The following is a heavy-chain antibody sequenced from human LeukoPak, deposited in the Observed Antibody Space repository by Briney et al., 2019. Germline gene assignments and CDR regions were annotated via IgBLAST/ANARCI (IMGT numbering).Heavy chain of an antibody. J-gene: IGHJ4*02. Sequence: PGGSLRLSCAASGFTFSSYGMHWVRQAPGKGLEWVAVMWYDGSKIYYAESVKGRFTISRDNSKNTLYLQMNSLRAEDTAVYYCARGLNVLDWGQGTLVTVSS. V-gene: IGHV3-33*08. CDR2: MWYDGSKI. D-gene: IGHD3-16*01. CDR1: GFTFSSYG. CDR3: ARGLNVLD.